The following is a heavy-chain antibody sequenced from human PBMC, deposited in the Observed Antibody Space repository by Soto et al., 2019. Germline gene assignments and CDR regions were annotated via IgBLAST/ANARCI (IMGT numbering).Heavy chain of an antibody. Sequence: LQSGGGVVQPGESLRLSCAASGFSLRDHALSWVRQAAGGGLEWVSGISGSEDRTNYADFVRGRFIISKDRAKNTLYLDMSGMRVDDTAGDFCGRTYTGGWGQGTLVTVSS. CDR2: ISGSEDRT. D-gene: IGHD3-10*01. J-gene: IGHJ4*02. CDR1: GFSLRDHA. V-gene: IGHV3-23*01. CDR3: GRTYTGG.